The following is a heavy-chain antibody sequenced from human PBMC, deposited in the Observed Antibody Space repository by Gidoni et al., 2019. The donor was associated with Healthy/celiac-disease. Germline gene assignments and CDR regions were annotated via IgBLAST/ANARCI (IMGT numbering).Heavy chain of an antibody. CDR1: GFSLSTSGVG. V-gene: IGHV2-5*02. CDR3: AHSFHYYVSALDAFDI. CDR2: IYWDDDK. J-gene: IGHJ3*02. D-gene: IGHD3-10*01. Sequence: QITLKESGPTLVKPTQTLTLTCTFSGFSLSTSGVGVGWIRQPPGKALEWLALIYWDDDKRYSPSLKSRLTITKNTSKNQVVLTMTNMDPVDTATYYCAHSFHYYVSALDAFDIWGQGTMVTVSS.